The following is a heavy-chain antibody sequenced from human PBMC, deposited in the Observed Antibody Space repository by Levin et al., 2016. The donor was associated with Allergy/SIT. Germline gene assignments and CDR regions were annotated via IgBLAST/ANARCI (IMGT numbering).Heavy chain of an antibody. CDR3: ARDADYDYVWGSYRYQEGYYYYYMDV. D-gene: IGHD3-16*02. Sequence: GESLKISCAASGFTFSSYSMNWVRQAPGKGLEWVSSISSSSSYIYYADSVKGRFTISRDNAKNSLYLQMNSLRAEDTAVYYCARDADYDYVWGSYRYQEGYYYYYMDVWGKGTTVTVSS. V-gene: IGHV3-21*01. J-gene: IGHJ6*03. CDR1: GFTFSSYS. CDR2: ISSSSSYI.